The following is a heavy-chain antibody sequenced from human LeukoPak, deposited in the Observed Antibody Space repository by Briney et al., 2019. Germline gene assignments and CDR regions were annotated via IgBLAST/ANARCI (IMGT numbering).Heavy chain of an antibody. V-gene: IGHV3-23*01. D-gene: IGHD3-10*01. J-gene: IGHJ4*02. CDR1: GFTFSNYA. CDR3: AKWAVAYYYGSGSLYYFDY. Sequence: TGGSLRLSCAASGFTFSNYAMGWVRQAPGKGLEWVSAISGSGGTTYFADSVKGRFTISRDNSKNTLYLQMNSLRAEDTAVYYCAKWAVAYYYGSGSLYYFDYWGQGTLVTVSS. CDR2: ISGSGGTT.